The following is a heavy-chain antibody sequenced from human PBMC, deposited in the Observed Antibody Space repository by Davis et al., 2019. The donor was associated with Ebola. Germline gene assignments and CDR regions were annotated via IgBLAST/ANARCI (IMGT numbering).Heavy chain of an antibody. CDR3: AKSGLSFGVVKYHYGMDV. D-gene: IGHD3-3*01. J-gene: IGHJ6*04. CDR2: IRRSAGST. Sequence: GGSLRLSCAASGFTFSSYSMNWVRQAPGQGLEWVSAIRRSAGSTYYADSVKGRFTISRDTSKNTLYLQMNSLRAEDTAVYYCAKSGLSFGVVKYHYGMDVWGKGTTVTVSS. V-gene: IGHV3-23*01. CDR1: GFTFSSYS.